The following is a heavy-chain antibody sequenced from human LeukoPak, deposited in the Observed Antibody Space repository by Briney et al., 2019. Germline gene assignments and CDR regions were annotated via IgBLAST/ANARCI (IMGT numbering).Heavy chain of an antibody. CDR2: IYSGGST. V-gene: IGHV3-66*01. D-gene: IGHD2-21*01. CDR3: ARGGENFHS. Sequence: GGSLRLSCAASGFTISSNYMNWVRQAPGKGLEWVSIIYSGGSTLSADFVKGRFTIPRDNSKNTLYLQMNSLRAQDTAVYYCARGGENFHSWGQGTLVTVSS. J-gene: IGHJ4*02. CDR1: GFTISSNY.